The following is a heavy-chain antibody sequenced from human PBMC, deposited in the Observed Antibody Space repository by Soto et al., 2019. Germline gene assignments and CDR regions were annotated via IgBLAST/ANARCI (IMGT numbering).Heavy chain of an antibody. Sequence: ASVKVSCKASGYTFTNYGISWVRQAPGQGLEWMGWISAYNGDTNYAQKLQGRVTLTTDTPTTTAYMELRSLRSDDTAVYYCVRGGATAALSWFDPWGQGTLVTVSS. J-gene: IGHJ5*02. D-gene: IGHD6-13*01. CDR3: VRGGATAALSWFDP. CDR1: GYTFTNYG. CDR2: ISAYNGDT. V-gene: IGHV1-18*01.